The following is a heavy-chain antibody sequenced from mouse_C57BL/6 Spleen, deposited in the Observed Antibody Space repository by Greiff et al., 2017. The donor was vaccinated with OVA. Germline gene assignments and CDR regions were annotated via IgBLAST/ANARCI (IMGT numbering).Heavy chain of an antibody. V-gene: IGHV1-53*01. CDR2: INPSNGGT. CDR3: ARTVYYGSRGDYFDY. D-gene: IGHD1-1*01. CDR1: GYTFTSYW. J-gene: IGHJ2*01. Sequence: QVQLKQPGTELVKPGASVKLSCKASGYTFTSYWMHWVKQRPGQGLEWIGNINPSNGGTNYNEKFKSKATLTVDKSSSTAYMQLSSLTSEDSAVYYCARTVYYGSRGDYFDYWGQGTTLTVSS.